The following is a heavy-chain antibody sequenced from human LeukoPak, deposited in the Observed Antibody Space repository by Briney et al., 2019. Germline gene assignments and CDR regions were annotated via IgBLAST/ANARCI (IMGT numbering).Heavy chain of an antibody. J-gene: IGHJ4*02. CDR2: IYTADSDT. V-gene: IGHV5-51*01. CDR1: GYSFTSYW. CDR3: ARRAAMGKAFDY. D-gene: IGHD5-18*01. Sequence: GESLKISCKGSGYSFTSYWIGWVRQMPGKGLKWKGIIYTADSDTRYSKSFQGQVTTSAEKSISPDYLQWSSLKASDTAMYYCARRAAMGKAFDYWGQGTLVTVSS.